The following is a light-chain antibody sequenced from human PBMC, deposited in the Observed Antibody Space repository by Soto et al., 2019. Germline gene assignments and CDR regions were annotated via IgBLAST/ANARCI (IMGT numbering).Light chain of an antibody. V-gene: IGKV3-20*01. CDR3: QQYDSYPTVYT. J-gene: IGKJ2*01. Sequence: EIVLTQSPGTLSLSPGERATLSCRASQSVSSIYLAWYQQKPGQAPRLLIYGASSSATAIPDRFSGSGSGTDFTLTISRLEPEDFAVYYCQQYDSYPTVYTFGQGTKLEIK. CDR1: QSVSSIY. CDR2: GAS.